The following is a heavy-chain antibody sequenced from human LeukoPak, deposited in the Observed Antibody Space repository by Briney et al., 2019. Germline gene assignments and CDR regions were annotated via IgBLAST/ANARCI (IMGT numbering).Heavy chain of an antibody. Sequence: SETLSLTCTVSGGSISGYFWTWIRQPPGKGLEWLGHIYYSGTTNYSPSLTSRVPISVDTSKNQFSLKLTSVTAADTAVYYCARSQYTGSCFDYWGQGVLVTVSS. CDR2: IYYSGTT. J-gene: IGHJ4*02. CDR3: ARSQYTGSCFDY. D-gene: IGHD1-26*01. CDR1: GGSISGYF. V-gene: IGHV4-59*01.